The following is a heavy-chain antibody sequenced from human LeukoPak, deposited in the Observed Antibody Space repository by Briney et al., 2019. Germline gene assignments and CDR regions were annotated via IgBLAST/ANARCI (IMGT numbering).Heavy chain of an antibody. Sequence: ASVKVSCKTSGYTFNTYGITWVRQAPGQGLQWMGWISAHSGNTNYAENFQGRISLTTDTSATTAYMELRSLTSDDTAVYYCARDLSSGGWTLEFDYWAQGSLVTVAS. J-gene: IGHJ4*02. D-gene: IGHD1-1*01. CDR3: ARDLSSGGWTLEFDY. CDR2: ISAHSGNT. CDR1: GYTFNTYG. V-gene: IGHV1-18*01.